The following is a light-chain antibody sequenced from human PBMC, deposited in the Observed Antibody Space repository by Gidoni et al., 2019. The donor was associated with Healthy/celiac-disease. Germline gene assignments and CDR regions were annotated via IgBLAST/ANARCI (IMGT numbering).Light chain of an antibody. V-gene: IGKV4-1*01. CDR2: WAS. CDR3: QQYYSTPLT. CDR1: QSVLYSSNNLNY. J-gene: IGKJ4*01. Sequence: IVMTQSPASLAVSLGERATTNCKSSQSVLYSSNNLNYLAWYQQKPGQPPKLLIYWASTRESGVPDRFSGSGSGTDFTLTISSLQAEDVAVYYCQQYYSTPLTFGGGTKVEIK.